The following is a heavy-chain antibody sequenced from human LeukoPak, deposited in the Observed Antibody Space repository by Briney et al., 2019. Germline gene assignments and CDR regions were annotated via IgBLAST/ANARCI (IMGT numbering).Heavy chain of an antibody. CDR3: ARTIFGVVMRYYFDY. Sequence: ASVKVSCKASGYTFTGYYMHWVRQARGQGLEWMGWINPNSGGTNYAQKFQGRVTMTRDTSISTAYMELSRLRSDDTAVYYCARTIFGVVMRYYFDYWGQGTLVTVSS. J-gene: IGHJ4*02. D-gene: IGHD3-3*01. V-gene: IGHV1-2*02. CDR2: INPNSGGT. CDR1: GYTFTGYY.